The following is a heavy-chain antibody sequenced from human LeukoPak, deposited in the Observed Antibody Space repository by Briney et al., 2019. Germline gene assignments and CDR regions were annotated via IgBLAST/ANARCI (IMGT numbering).Heavy chain of an antibody. CDR3: AKADCSGGSCYRRAGFDY. J-gene: IGHJ4*02. V-gene: IGHV3-9*01. Sequence: GGSLRLSCAASGFTFDDNAMHWVRQAPGKGLEWVSGISWNSGSIGYADSVKGRFTISRDNAKNSLYLQMNSLRAEDTALYYCAKADCSGGSCYRRAGFDYWGQGTLVTVSS. CDR1: GFTFDDNA. CDR2: ISWNSGSI. D-gene: IGHD2-15*01.